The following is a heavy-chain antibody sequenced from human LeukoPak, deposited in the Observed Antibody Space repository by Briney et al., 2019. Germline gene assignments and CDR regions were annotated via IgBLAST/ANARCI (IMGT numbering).Heavy chain of an antibody. CDR3: AKSYGSGSYHYYYMDV. CDR1: GFTFSSYG. CDR2: IWYDGSNK. Sequence: GGSLRLSCAASGFTFSSYGMHWVRQAPGKGLEWVAFIWYDGSNKNYADSVKGRFTISRDNSKNTLYLQMDSLRAEDTAVYYCAKSYGSGSYHYYYMDVWGKGTTVTISS. V-gene: IGHV3-30*02. J-gene: IGHJ6*03. D-gene: IGHD3-10*01.